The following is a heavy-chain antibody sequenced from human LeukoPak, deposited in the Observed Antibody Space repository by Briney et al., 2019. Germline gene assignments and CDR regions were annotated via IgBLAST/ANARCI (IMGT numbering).Heavy chain of an antibody. Sequence: PSETLSLTCTVSGGSISSSTYYWGWMRQPPGKGLEWIGSIFYSGNTFYNPSLKSRVTLSVDTAKNQFSLRLSSVTAADTAVYYCATTRGSSSYFFFDYWGQGTLVTVSS. D-gene: IGHD6-13*01. V-gene: IGHV4-39*01. CDR3: ATTRGSSSYFFFDY. J-gene: IGHJ4*02. CDR1: GGSISSSTYY. CDR2: IFYSGNT.